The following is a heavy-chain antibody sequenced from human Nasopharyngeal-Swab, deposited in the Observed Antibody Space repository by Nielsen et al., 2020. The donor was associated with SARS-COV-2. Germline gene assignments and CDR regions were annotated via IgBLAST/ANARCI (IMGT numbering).Heavy chain of an antibody. Sequence: GESLKISCAASGFTFSSYAMSWVRQAPGKGLEWVSAISGSGGSTYYADSVKGRFTISRDNSKNTLYLQMNSLRAEDTAVYYCAKGHWLVAATHLDYWGQGTLVTISS. J-gene: IGHJ4*02. CDR3: AKGHWLVAATHLDY. D-gene: IGHD2-15*01. CDR1: GFTFSSYA. CDR2: ISGSGGST. V-gene: IGHV3-23*01.